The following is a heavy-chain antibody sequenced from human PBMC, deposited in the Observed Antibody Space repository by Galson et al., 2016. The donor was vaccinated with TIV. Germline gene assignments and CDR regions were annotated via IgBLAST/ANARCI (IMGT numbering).Heavy chain of an antibody. D-gene: IGHD2-8*01. CDR2: VYGLDSDV. CDR3: ARLPGYCAHGVWFGDYEYGVDV. Sequence: QSGAEVTKPGESLKISCQGSGFRFTQFWIGWVRQMPGKGLEWMGIVYGLDSDVRYSPSFQGQVTISVDRSITTAYLQWSSLKASDTAIYYCARLPGYCAHGVWFGDYEYGVDVWGQGTTVTVTS. J-gene: IGHJ6*02. V-gene: IGHV5-51*01. CDR1: GFRFTQFW.